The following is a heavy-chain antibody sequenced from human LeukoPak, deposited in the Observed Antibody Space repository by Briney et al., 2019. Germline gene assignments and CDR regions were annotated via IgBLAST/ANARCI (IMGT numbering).Heavy chain of an antibody. CDR2: ISGSGGDT. Sequence: GGSLRLSCAASGFTFSYYGINWVRQAPEKGLEWVSAISGSGGDTYYADSVKGRFTISRDNTKNSLHLQMNSLRAEDTAVYYCARDLGDLIVGGEYFQHWGQGTLVTVSS. CDR3: ARDLGDLIVGGEYFQH. J-gene: IGHJ1*01. CDR1: GFTFSYYG. V-gene: IGHV3-21*01. D-gene: IGHD1-26*01.